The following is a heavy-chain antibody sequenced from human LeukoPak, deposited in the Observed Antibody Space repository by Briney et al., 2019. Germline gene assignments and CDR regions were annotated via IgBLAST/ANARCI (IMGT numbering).Heavy chain of an antibody. CDR3: ARAAVSRRYYYYYMDV. D-gene: IGHD6-13*01. Sequence: ASVKVSCKASGYTFTGYYMHWVRQAPGQGLEWMGWINPDSGGTKYAQKFQGRVTMTRDTSTSTAYMELRSLRSDDTAVYYCARAAVSRRYYYYYMDVWGKGTTVTISS. CDR1: GYTFTGYY. V-gene: IGHV1-2*02. J-gene: IGHJ6*03. CDR2: INPDSGGT.